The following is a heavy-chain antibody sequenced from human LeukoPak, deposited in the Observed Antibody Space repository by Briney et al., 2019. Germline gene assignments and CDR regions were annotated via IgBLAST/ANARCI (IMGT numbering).Heavy chain of an antibody. Sequence: ASVKVSCKASGYTFTSFDFNWVRQAPGQGLEWMGRINPNSGGTNYAQKFQGRVTMTRDTSISTAYMELSRLRSDDTAVYYCARRASEDGYDYWGQGTLVTVSS. J-gene: IGHJ4*02. V-gene: IGHV1-2*06. CDR1: GYTFTSFD. CDR2: INPNSGGT. CDR3: ARRASEDGYDY. D-gene: IGHD5-24*01.